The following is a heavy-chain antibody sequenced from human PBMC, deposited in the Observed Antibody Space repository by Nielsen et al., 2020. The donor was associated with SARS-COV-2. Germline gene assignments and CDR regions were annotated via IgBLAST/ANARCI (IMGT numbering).Heavy chain of an antibody. D-gene: IGHD1-26*01. Sequence: GGSLRLSCAASGFTFNTYAMNWVRQAPGKGLERVSYISRSSSTIYYADSVKGRFTISRDNSKNTLYLQMNSLRAEDTAVYYCAKLHSGSFGAGDYWGQGTLVTVSS. CDR1: GFTFNTYA. V-gene: IGHV3-48*01. J-gene: IGHJ4*02. CDR3: AKLHSGSFGAGDY. CDR2: ISRSSSTI.